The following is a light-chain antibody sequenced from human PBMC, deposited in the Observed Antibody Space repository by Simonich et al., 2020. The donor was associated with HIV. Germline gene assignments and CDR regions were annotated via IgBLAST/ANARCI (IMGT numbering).Light chain of an antibody. CDR3: SSYTSSSTLV. Sequence: QSALTQPPSASGSPGQSVTISCTGTSSDVGGYNYVSWYQQHPGKAPKLMIYVVSKRPSGVSNRFSGSKSGNTASLTISGLQAEDEADYYCSSYTSSSTLVFGGGTKLTVL. J-gene: IGLJ2*01. CDR1: SSDVGGYNY. CDR2: VVS. V-gene: IGLV2-14*01.